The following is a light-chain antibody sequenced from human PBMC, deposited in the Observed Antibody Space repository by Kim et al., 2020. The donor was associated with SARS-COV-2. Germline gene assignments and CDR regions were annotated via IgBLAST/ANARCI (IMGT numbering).Light chain of an antibody. CDR3: RQYDNSPIT. Sequence: EIVLTQSPGTLSLSPGERATLPCRASQSVSSTYLAWHQQKPGQAPRLLIYGASSRATAIPDRFSGSGSGTDFTLTISRLEPEDFAVYYCRQYDNSPITFGQGTRLEIK. CDR1: QSVSSTY. V-gene: IGKV3-20*01. CDR2: GAS. J-gene: IGKJ5*01.